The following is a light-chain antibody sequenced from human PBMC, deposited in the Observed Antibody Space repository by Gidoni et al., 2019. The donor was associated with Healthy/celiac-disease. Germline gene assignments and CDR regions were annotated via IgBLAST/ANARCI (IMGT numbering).Light chain of an antibody. V-gene: IGKV1-39*01. Sequence: DIQMTQSPSSLSASVGDRVTIPCRASQRISSYLIWYQQKPGKAPKLLIYAASSLQSGVPSRFSGSGSGTDFTLTISRLQPEDFATYYCQQSYSTPLTFGGGTKVEIK. CDR1: QRISSY. J-gene: IGKJ4*01. CDR3: QQSYSTPLT. CDR2: AAS.